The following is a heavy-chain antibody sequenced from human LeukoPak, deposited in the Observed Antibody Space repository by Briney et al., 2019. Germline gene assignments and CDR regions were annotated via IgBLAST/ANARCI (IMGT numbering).Heavy chain of an antibody. CDR2: IYYSGST. CDR1: GGSISSYY. Sequence: SETLSLTCTVSGGSISSYYWSWIRQPPGKGLEWIGYIYYSGSTSYNPSLKSRVTISVDTSKNQFSLKLSSVTAADTAVYYCVRSRVYYGSSGYYDFDYWGQGTLVTVSS. V-gene: IGHV4-59*01. CDR3: VRSRVYYGSSGYYDFDY. J-gene: IGHJ4*02. D-gene: IGHD3-22*01.